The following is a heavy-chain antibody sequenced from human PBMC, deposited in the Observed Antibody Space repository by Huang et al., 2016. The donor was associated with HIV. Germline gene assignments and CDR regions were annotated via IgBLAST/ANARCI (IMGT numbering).Heavy chain of an antibody. CDR2: INPKRGGT. CDR3: ARDWSFGSSTSPAD. D-gene: IGHD6-6*01. V-gene: IGHV1-2*02. CDR1: GYTFTDSN. Sequence: QVQLVQSGAAVKNPGASVRVSCKASGYTFTDSNIHWVRQAPGQGLEWMGSINPKRGGTIYAQRFQGRVTMTRDTTISTVHMDLRRIQSDDTAVYFCARDWSFGSSTSPADWGQGTLVTVSS. J-gene: IGHJ4*02.